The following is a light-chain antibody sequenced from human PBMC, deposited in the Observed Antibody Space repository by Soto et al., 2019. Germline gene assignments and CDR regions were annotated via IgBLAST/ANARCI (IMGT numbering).Light chain of an antibody. CDR2: DVS. J-gene: IGLJ1*01. V-gene: IGLV2-14*01. CDR1: SSDVGGYNY. Sequence: QSALTQPASVSGSPGQSITIPCTGTSSDVGGYNYVSWYQQLPGKAPKLMIYDVSNRPSGVSNRFSGSKSGNTASLTISGLQAEDEADYYCSSYTSSSTLFGTGTKLTVL. CDR3: SSYTSSSTL.